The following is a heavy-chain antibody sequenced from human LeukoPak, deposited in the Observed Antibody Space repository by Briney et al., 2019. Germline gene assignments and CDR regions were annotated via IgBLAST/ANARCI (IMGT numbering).Heavy chain of an antibody. D-gene: IGHD3-22*01. CDR2: ISYDGSNK. J-gene: IGHJ4*02. CDR1: GFTFSSYA. CDR3: ARGDYYDSSGYYY. V-gene: IGHV3-30-3*01. Sequence: GGSLRLSCAAPGFTFSSYAMHWVRQAPGKGLEWVAVISYDGSNKYYADSVKGRFTISRDNSKNTLYLQMNSLRAEDTAVYYCARGDYYDSSGYYYWGQGTLVTVSS.